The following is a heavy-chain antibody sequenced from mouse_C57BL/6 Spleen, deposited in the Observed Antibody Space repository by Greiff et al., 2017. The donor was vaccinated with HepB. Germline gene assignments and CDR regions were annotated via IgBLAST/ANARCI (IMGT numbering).Heavy chain of an antibody. V-gene: IGHV3-6*01. CDR1: GYSITSGYY. CDR3: AFYDGYYGRFAY. J-gene: IGHJ3*01. Sequence: EVKLMESGPGLVKPSQSLSLTCSVTGYSITSGYYWNWIRQFPGNKLEWMGYISYDGSNNYNPSLKNRISITRDTSKNQFFLKLNSVTTEDTATYYCAFYDGYYGRFAYWGQGTLVTVSA. CDR2: ISYDGSN. D-gene: IGHD2-3*01.